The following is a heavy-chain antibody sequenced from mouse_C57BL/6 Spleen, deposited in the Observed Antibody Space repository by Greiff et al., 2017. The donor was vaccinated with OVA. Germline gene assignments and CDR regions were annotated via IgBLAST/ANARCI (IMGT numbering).Heavy chain of an antibody. CDR2: ISSGGSYT. J-gene: IGHJ2*01. CDR1: GFTLSSYG. Sequence: EVKLVESGGDLVKPGGSLKLSCAASGFTLSSYGMSWVRQTPDKRLEWVATISSGGSYTYYPDSVKGRFTISRDNAKNTLYLQMSSLKSEDTAMYYCARLSSSYYFDYWGQGTTLTVSS. V-gene: IGHV5-6*01. CDR3: ARLSSSYYFDY. D-gene: IGHD1-1*01.